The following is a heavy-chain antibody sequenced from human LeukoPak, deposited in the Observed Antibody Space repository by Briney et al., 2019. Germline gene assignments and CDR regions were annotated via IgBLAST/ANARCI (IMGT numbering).Heavy chain of an antibody. CDR1: GDSIYNSDYY. CDR3: ARQGWDYVAIDY. V-gene: IGHV4-39*07. CDR2: IFYGGST. Sequence: SETLSLTCTVSGDSIYNSDYYWGWIRQPPGKGLEWIGSIFYGGSTYYNPSLESRVTVSIATSKSQFSLKLRSVTAADTAVYYCARQGWDYVAIDYWGQGTLVTVSS. J-gene: IGHJ4*02. D-gene: IGHD4-17*01.